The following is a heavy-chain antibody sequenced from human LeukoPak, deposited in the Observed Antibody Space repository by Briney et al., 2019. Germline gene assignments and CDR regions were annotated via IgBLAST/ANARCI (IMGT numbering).Heavy chain of an antibody. CDR2: LSGSGGNT. J-gene: IGHJ4*02. V-gene: IGHV3-23*01. CDR1: GFTFSSYA. CDR3: AKGSYYYDSADYFAY. Sequence: GGSLRLSCAASGFTFSSYAMSWVRQAPGKGLEWVSTLSGSGGNTYYADSVKGRVTISRDNSKNTLYLQMNSLRAEDTAVYHCAKGSYYYDSADYFAYWGQGTLVTVSS. D-gene: IGHD3-22*01.